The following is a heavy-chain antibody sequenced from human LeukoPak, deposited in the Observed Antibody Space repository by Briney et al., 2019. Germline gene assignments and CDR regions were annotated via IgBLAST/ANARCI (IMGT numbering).Heavy chain of an antibody. CDR2: IYTSGST. D-gene: IGHD1-26*01. J-gene: IGHJ4*02. CDR1: GGSISSYY. CDR3: ARSRPFYSGSYYFDY. Sequence: PSETLSLTCTVSGGSISSYYWSWIRQPAGKGLEWIGRIYTSGSTNYNPSLKSRVTMSVDTSKNQFSLKLSSVTAADTAVYYCARSRPFYSGSYYFDYWGQGTLVTVSS. V-gene: IGHV4-4*07.